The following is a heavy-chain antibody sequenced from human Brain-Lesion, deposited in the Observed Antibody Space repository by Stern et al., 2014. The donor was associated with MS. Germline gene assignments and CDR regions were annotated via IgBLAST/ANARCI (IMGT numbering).Heavy chain of an antibody. V-gene: IGHV3-74*01. Sequence: EDQLVESGGGLDRPGGSLRLSCAASGFTFSNYWIHWVRQAPGKGLVWVARVNNDGRRTSYADSVKGRFTMSRDNAKNTLYLQMNSLRVEDTAIYYCARGERWFDSWGQGTLVTVSS. CDR2: VNNDGRRT. CDR1: GFTFSNYW. J-gene: IGHJ5*01. CDR3: ARGERWFDS.